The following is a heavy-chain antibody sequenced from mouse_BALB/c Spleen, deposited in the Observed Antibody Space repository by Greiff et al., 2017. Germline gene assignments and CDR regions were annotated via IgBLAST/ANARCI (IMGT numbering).Heavy chain of an antibody. V-gene: IGHV1-7*01. J-gene: IGHJ4*01. CDR1: GYTFTSYW. D-gene: IGHD2-3*01. CDR2: INPSTGYT. CDR3: ASPLIYDGYYGAMDY. Sequence: QVQLKQSGAELAKPGASVKMSCKASGYTFTSYWMHWVKQRPGQGLEWIGYINPSTGYTEYNQKFKDKATLTADKSSSTAYMQLSSLTSEDSAVYYCASPLIYDGYYGAMDYWGQGTSVTVSS.